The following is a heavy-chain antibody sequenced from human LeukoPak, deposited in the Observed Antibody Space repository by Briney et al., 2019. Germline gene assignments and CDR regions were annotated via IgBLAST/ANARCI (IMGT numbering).Heavy chain of an antibody. V-gene: IGHV3-21*01. J-gene: IGHJ4*02. Sequence: GGSLRLSCAASGFTFSSYEMNWVRQAPGKGLEWVSSISSSSSYIYYADSVKGRFTISRDNAKNSLYLQMNSLRAEDTAVYYCARGYYYGSGSYYPLAYWGQGTLVTVSS. CDR1: GFTFSSYE. D-gene: IGHD3-10*01. CDR3: ARGYYYGSGSYYPLAY. CDR2: ISSSSSYI.